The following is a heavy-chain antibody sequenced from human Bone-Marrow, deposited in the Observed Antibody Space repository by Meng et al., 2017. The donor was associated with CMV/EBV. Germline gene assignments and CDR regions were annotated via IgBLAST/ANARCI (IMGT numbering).Heavy chain of an antibody. Sequence: GGSLRLPCAASGFTFSSYSMNWVRQAPGKGLEWVSSISSSSSYIYYADSVKGRFTISRDNAKNSLYLQMNSLRAEDTAVYYCVRDSSPCITNCYDAFDIWGQGTMVTVSS. CDR2: ISSSSSYI. J-gene: IGHJ3*02. V-gene: IGHV3-21*01. CDR3: VRDSSPCITNCYDAFDI. D-gene: IGHD1-14*01. CDR1: GFTFSSYS.